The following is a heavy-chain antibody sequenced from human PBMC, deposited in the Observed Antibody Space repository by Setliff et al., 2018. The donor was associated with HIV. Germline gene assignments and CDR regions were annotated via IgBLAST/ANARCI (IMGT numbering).Heavy chain of an antibody. Sequence: SETLSLTCAFNGGSFSGYYWMWIRQSPGEGLEWIGEINHSGNTNYNPSLKSRVTMSGDTSKNQFSLNLPSVTAADTAVYFCARGLGRGSGTYYNPPGYWGPGTLVTVSS. D-gene: IGHD3-10*01. CDR2: INHSGNT. CDR1: GGSFSGYY. J-gene: IGHJ4*02. CDR3: ARGLGRGSGTYYNPPGY. V-gene: IGHV4-34*01.